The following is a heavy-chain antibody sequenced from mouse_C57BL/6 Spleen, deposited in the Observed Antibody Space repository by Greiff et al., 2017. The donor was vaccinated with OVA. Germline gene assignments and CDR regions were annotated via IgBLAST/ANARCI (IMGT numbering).Heavy chain of an antibody. CDR3: ARPYGSSHWYFDV. V-gene: IGHV1-59*01. CDR2: IDPSDSYT. J-gene: IGHJ1*03. CDR1: GYTFTSYW. D-gene: IGHD1-1*01. Sequence: QVQLQQPGAELVRPGTSVKLSCKASGYTFTSYWMHWVKQRPGQGLEWIGVIDPSDSYTNYNQKFKGKATLTVDTSSSTAYMQLSSLTSEDSAVYYCARPYGSSHWYFDVWGTGTTVTVSS.